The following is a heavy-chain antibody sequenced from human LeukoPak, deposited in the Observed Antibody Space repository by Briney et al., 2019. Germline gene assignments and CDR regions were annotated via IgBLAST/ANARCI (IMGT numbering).Heavy chain of an antibody. CDR1: GYTFTGYY. V-gene: IGHV1-2*02. D-gene: IGHD5-24*01. CDR3: ARGGGYSSIDY. J-gene: IGHJ4*02. CDR2: INPNSGGT. Sequence: GASVKVSCKASGYTFTGYYMHWVRQAPGQGLEWMGWINPNSGGTNYAQKFQGRVTMTRDTSTSTVYMELSSLRSEDTAVYYCARGGGYSSIDYWGQGTLVTVSS.